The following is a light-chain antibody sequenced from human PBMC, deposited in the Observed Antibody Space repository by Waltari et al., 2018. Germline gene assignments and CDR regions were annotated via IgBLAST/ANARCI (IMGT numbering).Light chain of an antibody. CDR1: PGSAPTNFY. CDR3: VLYMGSGISV. Sequence: QTVVTQEPSFSVSPGVTVTLTCGLIPGSAPTNFYPPWYQQTPGQAPRTLIYSTNTRSSGVPDRFSGSILGNKAALTITGAQADDESDYYCVLYMGSGISVFGGGTKLTVL. V-gene: IGLV8-61*01. J-gene: IGLJ3*02. CDR2: STN.